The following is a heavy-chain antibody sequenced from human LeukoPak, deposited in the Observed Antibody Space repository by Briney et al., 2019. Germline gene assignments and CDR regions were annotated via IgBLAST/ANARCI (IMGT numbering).Heavy chain of an antibody. J-gene: IGHJ4*02. CDR1: GGPISSSSYY. CDR2: IYYSGST. CDR3: ARIHYYDSSAAY. V-gene: IGHV4-39*01. Sequence: PSETLSLTCTVSGGPISSSSYYWGWIRQPPGKGLEWIGSIYYSGSTYYNPSLKSRVTISVDTSKNQFSLKLSSVTAADTAVYYCARIHYYDSSAAYWGQGTLVTVSS. D-gene: IGHD3-22*01.